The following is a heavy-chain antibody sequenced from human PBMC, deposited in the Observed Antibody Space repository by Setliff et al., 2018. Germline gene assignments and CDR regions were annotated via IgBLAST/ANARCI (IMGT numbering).Heavy chain of an antibody. Sequence: GESLKISCAASGFTLESHTMNWVRQAPGKGLEWVSSISGSSGYKYYADSLKGRFTISRDNAKSSLYLQMNSLRAEDTAVYYCARDVYDFRTGQGGPWGQGTRVTVSS. CDR2: ISGSSGYK. J-gene: IGHJ5*02. V-gene: IGHV3-21*01. D-gene: IGHD3-3*01. CDR3: ARDVYDFRTGQGGP. CDR1: GFTLESHT.